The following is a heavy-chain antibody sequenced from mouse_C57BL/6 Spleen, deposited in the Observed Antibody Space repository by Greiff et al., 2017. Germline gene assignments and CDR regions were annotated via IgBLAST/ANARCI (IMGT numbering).Heavy chain of an antibody. CDR1: GYSITSGYD. CDR3: ARGLDSSGYDYAMDY. Sequence: DVQLQESGPGMVKPSQSLSLTCTVTGYSITSGYDWHWIRHFPGNKLEWMGYISYSGSTNYNPSLKSRISITHDTSKNHFFLKLNSVTTEDTATYYCARGLDSSGYDYAMDYWGQGTSVTVSS. CDR2: ISYSGST. V-gene: IGHV3-1*01. J-gene: IGHJ4*01. D-gene: IGHD3-2*02.